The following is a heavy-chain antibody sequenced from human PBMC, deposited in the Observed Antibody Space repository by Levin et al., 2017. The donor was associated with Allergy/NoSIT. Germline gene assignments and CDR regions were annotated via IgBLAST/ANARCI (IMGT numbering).Heavy chain of an antibody. Sequence: LSLTCAASGFTFRSYSMNWVRPAPGKGLEWISYIRPDNDIRSYADSVKGRFTISRDNARNSLYLQMNSLRAADTAVYYCARDHSWSSDSWGQGTLVTVSS. V-gene: IGHV3-48*04. CDR3: ARDHSWSSDS. CDR2: IRPDNDIR. D-gene: IGHD2-8*02. CDR1: GFTFRSYS. J-gene: IGHJ4*02.